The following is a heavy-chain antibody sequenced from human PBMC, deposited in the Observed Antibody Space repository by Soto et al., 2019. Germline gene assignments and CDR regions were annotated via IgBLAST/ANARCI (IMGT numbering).Heavy chain of an antibody. CDR1: GYTFTGYY. CDR3: ARDGGDCSSTSCHTGAYYYYYYGMDV. CDR2: INPNSGGT. J-gene: IGHJ6*02. Sequence: GASVKVSCKASGYTFTGYYMHWVRQAPGQGLEWMGWINPNSGGTNYAQKFQGRVTMTRDTSISTAYMELSRLRSDDTAVYYCARDGGDCSSTSCHTGAYYYYYYGMDVWGQGTRVTVSS. V-gene: IGHV1-2*02. D-gene: IGHD2-2*02.